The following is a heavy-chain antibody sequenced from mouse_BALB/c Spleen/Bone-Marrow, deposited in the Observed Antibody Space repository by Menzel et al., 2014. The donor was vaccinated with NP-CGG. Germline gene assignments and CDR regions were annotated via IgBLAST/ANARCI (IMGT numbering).Heavy chain of an antibody. CDR1: GFNIKDTY. J-gene: IGHJ4*01. Sequence: VHVKQSGAELVKPGASVKLSCTASGFNIKDTYMHWVKQRPERGLEWIGRIDTANGNTKYDPKFQGKATITADTSSNTAYLQLSSLTSEDTAVYYCARYGNGLMDYWGQGTSVTVSS. D-gene: IGHD2-1*01. CDR3: ARYGNGLMDY. CDR2: IDTANGNT. V-gene: IGHV14-3*02.